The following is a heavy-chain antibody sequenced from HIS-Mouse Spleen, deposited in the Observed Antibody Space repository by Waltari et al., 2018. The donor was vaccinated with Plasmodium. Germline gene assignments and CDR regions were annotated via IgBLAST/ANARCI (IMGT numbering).Heavy chain of an antibody. CDR2: FDPEDGET. CDR3: ATILDYYGSGSYYNGVLDY. V-gene: IGHV1-24*01. CDR1: GYTLTELS. Sequence: QVQLVQSGAEVKKPGASVKVSCKVSGYTLTELSMHWVRQAPGQGLEWMGGFDPEDGETIYAQKFQGRVTMTEDTSTDTAYMELSSLRSEDTAVYYCATILDYYGSGSYYNGVLDYWGQGTLVTVSS. D-gene: IGHD3-10*01. J-gene: IGHJ4*02.